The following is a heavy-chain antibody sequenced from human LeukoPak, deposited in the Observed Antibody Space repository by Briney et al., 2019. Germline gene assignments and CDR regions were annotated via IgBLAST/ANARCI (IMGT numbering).Heavy chain of an antibody. D-gene: IGHD6-13*01. CDR3: AREPPISSSWYPLDY. J-gene: IGHJ4*02. V-gene: IGHV4-34*01. CDR1: GGSFSGYY. CDR2: INHSGST. Sequence: SETLSLTCAVYGGSFSGYYWSWIRQPPGKGLEWIGEINHSGSTNYNPSLKSRVTISVDTSKNQFSLKLSSVTAADTAVYYCAREPPISSSWYPLDYWGQGTLVTVPS.